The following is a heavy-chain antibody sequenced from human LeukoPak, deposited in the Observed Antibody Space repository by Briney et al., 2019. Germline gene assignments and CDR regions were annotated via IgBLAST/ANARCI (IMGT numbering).Heavy chain of an antibody. Sequence: PGGSLRLSCAASGFTFSSYSMNWVRQAPGKGLEWVSYISSSSSTIYYADSVKGRFSISRDNSKNTLFLQMSSLTAEDTAVYYCVRGWQELRSWGRGTLVTVSS. CDR1: GFTFSSYS. CDR2: ISSSSSTI. J-gene: IGHJ5*02. CDR3: VRGWQELRS. V-gene: IGHV3-48*01. D-gene: IGHD1-1*01.